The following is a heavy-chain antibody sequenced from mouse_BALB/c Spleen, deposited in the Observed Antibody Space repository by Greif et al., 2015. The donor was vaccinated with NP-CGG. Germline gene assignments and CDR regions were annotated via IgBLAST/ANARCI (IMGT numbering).Heavy chain of an antibody. J-gene: IGHJ4*01. CDR1: GYTFTSYY. Sequence: VKLLESGPELVKPGASVRISCKASGYTFTSYYIHWVMQRPGQGLEWIGWIYPGNVNTKYNENFKGKATLTADKSSSAAFMQLSSLTSEVSARYFCTRDTMDYWRQGTSVTVSS. CDR3: TRDTMDY. CDR2: IYPGNVNT. V-gene: IGHV1S56*01.